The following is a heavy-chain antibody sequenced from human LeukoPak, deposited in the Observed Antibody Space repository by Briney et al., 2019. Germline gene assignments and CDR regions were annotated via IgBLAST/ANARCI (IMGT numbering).Heavy chain of an antibody. V-gene: IGHV4-59*01. J-gene: IGHJ5*02. CDR3: ARLWFGELSNWFDP. CDR1: GGSISSYC. Sequence: SETLSLTCTFSGGSISSYCWSWIRQPPGKGLERIGYIYYSGSTNYNPSLKSRVTISVDTSKNQFSLKLSSVTAADTAVYYCARLWFGELSNWFDPWGQGTLVTVSS. D-gene: IGHD3-10*01. CDR2: IYYSGST.